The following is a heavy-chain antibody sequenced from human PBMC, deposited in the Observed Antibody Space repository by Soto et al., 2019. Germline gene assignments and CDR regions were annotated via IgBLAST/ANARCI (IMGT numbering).Heavy chain of an antibody. J-gene: IGHJ6*02. Sequence: EVPLLESGGGLVEPGGSLRLSCAASGFTFNNYAMSWVRQAPGRGLEWVSAIIGSGGSTYSADSVKGRFTISRDNSKNSLYLHRSSLSAEDTAVYYCAKVSGYNKRYYDFGSGYSYYYYCMQVWGQGTTVTVSS. CDR1: GFTFNNYA. CDR3: AKVSGYNKRYYDFGSGYSYYYYCMQV. CDR2: IIGSGGST. V-gene: IGHV3-23*01. D-gene: IGHD3-3*01.